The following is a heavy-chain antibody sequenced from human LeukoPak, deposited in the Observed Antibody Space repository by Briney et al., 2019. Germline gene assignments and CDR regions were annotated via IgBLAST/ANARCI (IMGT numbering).Heavy chain of an antibody. CDR3: ARSTLPGRSGRTEFFQH. CDR1: GFNFSSYY. Sequence: PGGSLRLSCAASGFNFSSYYMTWIRQAPGKGLQWISFISDSGNTIYYADSVEGRFTISRDNAKNSLYLQMHSLRAEDTAMYYCARSTLPGRSGRTEFFQHWGQGTLVTVSS. J-gene: IGHJ1*01. V-gene: IGHV3-11*01. D-gene: IGHD6-19*01. CDR2: ISDSGNTI.